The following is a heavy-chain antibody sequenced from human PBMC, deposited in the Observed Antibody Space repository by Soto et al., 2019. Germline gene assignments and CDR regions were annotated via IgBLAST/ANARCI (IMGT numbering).Heavy chain of an antibody. Sequence: ASVKVSCKASGYTFTSYYMHWVRQAPGQGLEWMGIINPSGGSTSYAQKFQGRVTMTRDTSTSTVYMELSSLRSEDTAVYYCARDLTYYYDSSGPRGYYYGMDVWGQGTTVTVSS. CDR2: INPSGGST. J-gene: IGHJ6*02. CDR1: GYTFTSYY. CDR3: ARDLTYYYDSSGPRGYYYGMDV. V-gene: IGHV1-46*01. D-gene: IGHD3-22*01.